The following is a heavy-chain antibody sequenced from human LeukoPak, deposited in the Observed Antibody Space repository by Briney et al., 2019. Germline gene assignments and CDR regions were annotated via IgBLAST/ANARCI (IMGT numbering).Heavy chain of an antibody. J-gene: IGHJ4*02. V-gene: IGHV4-39*02. CDR3: ARELNGSPDY. Sequence: SETLSLTCTVSGGSISSNTYYWSWIRQPPGKGLEWIGSIRYSGRTYYKPSLKSRVTLSVDTSKNQLLLNLRSVTAADTAMYYCARELNGSPDYSGQGTLVTVSS. CDR2: IRYSGRT. CDR1: GGSISSNTYY. D-gene: IGHD1-1*01.